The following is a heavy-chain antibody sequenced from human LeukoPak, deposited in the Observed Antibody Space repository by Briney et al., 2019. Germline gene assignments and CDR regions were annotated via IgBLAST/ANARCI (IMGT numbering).Heavy chain of an antibody. V-gene: IGHV1-2*02. J-gene: IGHJ5*02. CDR3: ARDHNYCSGGSCYPSWLDP. CDR2: INPNNGDT. Sequence: ASVKVSCKASGYTFSDNFIHWVRQAPGQGLEWMGWINPNNGDTNYAQKFQGRVTMTSDTSISTVYMELSSLRSDDTAVYYCARDHNYCSGGSCYPSWLDPWGQGTLVTVSS. D-gene: IGHD2-15*01. CDR1: GYTFSDNF.